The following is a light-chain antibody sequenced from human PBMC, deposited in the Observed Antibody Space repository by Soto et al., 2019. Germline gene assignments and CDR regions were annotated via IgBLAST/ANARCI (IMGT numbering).Light chain of an antibody. Sequence: IVLTQSPATLSVSTGERATLSCKASQSVSSNLAWYQQKPGQAPRLLIYGASTRATGIPARFSGSGSGTEFTLTISSLQSEDFAVYYCQQYYNWPLTFGGGTKVDI. V-gene: IGKV3-15*01. CDR1: QSVSSN. J-gene: IGKJ4*01. CDR2: GAS. CDR3: QQYYNWPLT.